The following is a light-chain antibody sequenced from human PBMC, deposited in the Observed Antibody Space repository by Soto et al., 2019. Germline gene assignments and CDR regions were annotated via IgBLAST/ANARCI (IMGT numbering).Light chain of an antibody. CDR3: SSYTSRNTEV. Sequence: QSVLTQPASVSGSPGQSITISCTGTSSDVGGYDYVSWYQQYPGKAPKLMIYDVSSRPSGVSNRFSGSKSGNTASLTISGFQAEDEADYHCSSYTSRNTEVFGTGTKLTVL. J-gene: IGLJ1*01. CDR1: SSDVGGYDY. CDR2: DVS. V-gene: IGLV2-14*01.